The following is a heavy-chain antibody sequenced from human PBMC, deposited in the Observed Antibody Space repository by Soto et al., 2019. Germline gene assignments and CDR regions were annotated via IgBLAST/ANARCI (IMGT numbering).Heavy chain of an antibody. J-gene: IGHJ4*02. D-gene: IGHD6-13*01. CDR1: GGSISSGDYY. Sequence: PSETLSLTCTFSGGSISSGDYYWSWIRQPPGKGLEWIGYIYYSGSTYYNPSLKSRVTISVDTSKNQFSLKLSSVTAADTAVYYCARRGSSWYGVDYWGQGTLVTVSS. CDR2: IYYSGST. V-gene: IGHV4-30-4*01. CDR3: ARRGSSWYGVDY.